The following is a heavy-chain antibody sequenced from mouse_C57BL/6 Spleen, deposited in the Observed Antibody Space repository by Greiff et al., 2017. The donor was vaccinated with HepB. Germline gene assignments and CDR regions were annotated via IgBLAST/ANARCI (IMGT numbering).Heavy chain of an antibody. V-gene: IGHV14-1*01. CDR3: TTYYYGSSLAWFAY. D-gene: IGHD1-1*01. CDR2: IAPDDGDT. J-gene: IGHJ3*01. CDR1: GFNIQDYY. Sequence: EVQLQHSGAELVRPGASVKLSCTASGFNIQDYYMHWVQQRPEQGLEWIGRIAPDDGDTEYAPKFQGKATMTADTSSNTAYLQRSSLTSEDTSFYYCTTYYYGSSLAWFAYGGQGTLVTVSA.